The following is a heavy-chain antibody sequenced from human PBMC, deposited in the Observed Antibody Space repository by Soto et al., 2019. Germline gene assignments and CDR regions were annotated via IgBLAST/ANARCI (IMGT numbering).Heavy chain of an antibody. Sequence: PSQTLSLTCAISGDSVSSNSAAWYWIRQSPSRGLEWLGRTYYRSRWYNDYAVSVKSRITVNPDTSKNQFSLHLNSVTPEDTAVYYCARAKRSSSSLKAYYYYMDVWGKGTTVTVSS. CDR3: ARAKRSSSSLKAYYYYMDV. D-gene: IGHD6-6*01. CDR2: TYYRSRWYN. J-gene: IGHJ6*03. CDR1: GDSVSSNSAA. V-gene: IGHV6-1*01.